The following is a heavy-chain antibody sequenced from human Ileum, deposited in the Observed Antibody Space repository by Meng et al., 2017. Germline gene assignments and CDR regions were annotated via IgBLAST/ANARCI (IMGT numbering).Heavy chain of an antibody. D-gene: IGHD4-23*01. Sequence: QLPLQESGPGLVRPSGTLSLTCAVSSGSISSNTYWSWVRQPPGKGLEWIGQISHSGSAYYNPSLKSRVTMSVDKSKSQFSLMLTSVTAADTAIYYCARHGGYSQDFWGQGTLVTVSS. V-gene: IGHV4-4*02. CDR3: ARHGGYSQDF. J-gene: IGHJ4*02. CDR2: ISHSGSA. CDR1: SGSISSNTY.